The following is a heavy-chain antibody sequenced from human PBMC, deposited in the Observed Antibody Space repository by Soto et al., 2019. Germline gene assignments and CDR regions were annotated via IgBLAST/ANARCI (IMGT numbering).Heavy chain of an antibody. CDR2: INHSGST. J-gene: IGHJ5*02. CDR3: ARGRVTAAGTHLSWFDP. D-gene: IGHD6-13*01. V-gene: IGHV4-34*01. Sequence: PSETLSLTCAVYGGSFSGYYWSWIRQPPGKGLEWIGEINHSGSTNYNPSLKSRVTISVDTSKNQFSLKLSSVTAADTAVYYCARGRVTAAGTHLSWFDPWGQGTLVTVSS. CDR1: GGSFSGYY.